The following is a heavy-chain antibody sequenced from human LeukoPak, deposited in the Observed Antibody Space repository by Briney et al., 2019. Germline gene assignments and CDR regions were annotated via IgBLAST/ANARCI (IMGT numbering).Heavy chain of an antibody. D-gene: IGHD3-22*01. CDR2: INPNSGGT. Sequence: ASVKVSCKASGYTFTGYYMHWVRQAPGQGLEWMGWINPNSGGTNYAQKFQARVTITRDTSISTAYMELSRLRSDDTAVYYCASEGNDSSGYYYWGQGTLVTVSS. CDR3: ASEGNDSSGYYY. CDR1: GYTFTGYY. J-gene: IGHJ4*02. V-gene: IGHV1-2*02.